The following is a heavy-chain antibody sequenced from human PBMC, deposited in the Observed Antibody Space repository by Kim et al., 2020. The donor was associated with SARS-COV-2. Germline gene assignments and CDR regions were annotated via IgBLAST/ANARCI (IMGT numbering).Heavy chain of an antibody. CDR1: GCTVSNNY. J-gene: IGHJ4*02. D-gene: IGHD6-13*01. CDR3: ARGSGAAAATRN. CDR2: IYIGGST. Sequence: GGSLRLSCAVSGCTVSNNYMIWVRQAPGKGLEWVSVIYIGGSTYYADSVKGRFTISRDNSKNTLYLQMNSLRAEDTAIYYCARGSGAAAATRNWGQGILVTVSS. V-gene: IGHV3-53*01.